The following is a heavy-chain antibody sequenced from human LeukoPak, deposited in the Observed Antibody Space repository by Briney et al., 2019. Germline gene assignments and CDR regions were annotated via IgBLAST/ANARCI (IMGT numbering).Heavy chain of an antibody. CDR2: IYYSGST. Sequence: PSETLSLTCTVSGGSISSYYWSWIRQPPGKGLELIGYIYYSGSTNYNPSLKSRVTISVDTSKNQFSLKLSSVTAADTAVYYCARQGLPVVGALDYWGQGTLVTVSS. D-gene: IGHD1-26*01. CDR1: GGSISSYY. J-gene: IGHJ4*02. V-gene: IGHV4-59*08. CDR3: ARQGLPVVGALDY.